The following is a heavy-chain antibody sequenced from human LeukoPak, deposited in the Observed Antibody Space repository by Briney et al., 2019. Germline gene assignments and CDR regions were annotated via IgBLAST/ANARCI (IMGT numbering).Heavy chain of an antibody. Sequence: SVKVSCKASGGTFSSYAISWVRQAPGQGLEWMGGIIPIFGTANYAQKFQGRVTITADGSTSTAYMELSSLRSEDTAVYYCARHIHCGGDCYSGYFDYWGQGTLVTVSS. CDR2: IIPIFGTA. V-gene: IGHV1-69*01. CDR3: ARHIHCGGDCYSGYFDY. CDR1: GGTFSSYA. D-gene: IGHD2-21*02. J-gene: IGHJ4*02.